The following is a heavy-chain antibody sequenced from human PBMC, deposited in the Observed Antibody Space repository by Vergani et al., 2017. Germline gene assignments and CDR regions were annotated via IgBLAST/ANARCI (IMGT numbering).Heavy chain of an antibody. CDR2: IWYDGSNK. D-gene: IGHD6-13*01. Sequence: QVQLVESGGGVVQPGRSLRLSCAASGFTFSSYGMHWVRQTPGKGLEWVAVIWYDGSNKNYADSVKGRFTISRDNSKNTLYLQMNSLRAEDTAVYYCARDFSGLVAAACILDYWGQGTLVTVSS. V-gene: IGHV3-33*01. J-gene: IGHJ4*02. CDR3: ARDFSGLVAAACILDY. CDR1: GFTFSSYG.